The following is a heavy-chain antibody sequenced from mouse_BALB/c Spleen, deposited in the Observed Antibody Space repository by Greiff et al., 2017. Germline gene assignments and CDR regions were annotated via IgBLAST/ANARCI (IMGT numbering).Heavy chain of an antibody. Sequence: VQRVESGAELVRPGTSVKVSCKASGYAFTNYLIEWVKQRPGQGLEWIGVINPGSGGTNYNEKFKGKATLTADKSSSTAYMQLSSLTSDDSAVYFCARSNYYGSSYAMDYWGQGTSVTVSS. CDR1: GYAFTNYL. D-gene: IGHD1-1*01. V-gene: IGHV1-54*01. J-gene: IGHJ4*01. CDR2: INPGSGGT. CDR3: ARSNYYGSSYAMDY.